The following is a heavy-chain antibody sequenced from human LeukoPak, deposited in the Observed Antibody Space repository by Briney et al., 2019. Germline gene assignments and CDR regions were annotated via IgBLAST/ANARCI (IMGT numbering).Heavy chain of an antibody. CDR2: IIPIFGTA. J-gene: IGHJ4*02. CDR3: AAGTRYYGSGSWFDY. D-gene: IGHD3-10*01. V-gene: IGHV1-69*13. CDR1: GGTFSSYA. Sequence: ASVKVSCKASGGTFSSYAISWVRQAPGQGLEWMGGIIPIFGTANYAQKFQGRVTITADESTSTAYMELSSLRSEDTAVYYCAAGTRYYGSGSWFDYWGQGTLVTVSS.